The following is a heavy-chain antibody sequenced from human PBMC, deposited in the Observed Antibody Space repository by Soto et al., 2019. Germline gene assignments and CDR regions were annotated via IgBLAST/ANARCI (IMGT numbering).Heavy chain of an antibody. D-gene: IGHD4-17*01. V-gene: IGHV4-39*01. CDR3: ARRPDYGDYIDD. J-gene: IGHJ4*02. CDR2: IYYSGST. Sequence: QLQLQESGPGLVKPSETLSLTCTVSGGSISSSSYYWGWIRQPPGKGLEWIGSIYYSGSTYYNPFLRRRVTTSADQSKNQISLKLSSVTAADTAVYYCARRPDYGDYIDDWGQGTLVTVSS. CDR1: GGSISSSSYY.